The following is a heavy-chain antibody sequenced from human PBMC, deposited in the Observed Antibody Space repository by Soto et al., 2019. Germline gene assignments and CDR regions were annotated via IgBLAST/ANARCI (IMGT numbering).Heavy chain of an antibody. J-gene: IGHJ5*02. CDR1: GFTFSSYW. V-gene: IGHV3-30*03. Sequence: PGGSLRLSCVASGFTFSSYWMHWVRQAPRKGLEWVAIISYDGKYKHYADSVKGRFTISRDNAKNSLYLQMNSLRDEDTAVYYCARGADYDSSGIRLNWFDPWGQGTLVTVSS. D-gene: IGHD3-22*01. CDR3: ARGADYDSSGIRLNWFDP. CDR2: ISYDGKYK.